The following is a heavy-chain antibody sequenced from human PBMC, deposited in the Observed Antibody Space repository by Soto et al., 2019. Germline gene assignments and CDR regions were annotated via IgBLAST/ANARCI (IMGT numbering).Heavy chain of an antibody. Sequence: GVSVQVSCQASGYTFTSYGISWVRQAPGQGLEWMGWISAYNGNTNCAQKLQGRDTMTTDTSTSTAYMELRSLGSDDAAVYYCARGSSGCPDYWGQGTLVTVSS. D-gene: IGHD6-19*01. CDR1: GYTFTSYG. CDR3: ARGSSGCPDY. V-gene: IGHV1-18*04. J-gene: IGHJ4*01. CDR2: ISAYNGNT.